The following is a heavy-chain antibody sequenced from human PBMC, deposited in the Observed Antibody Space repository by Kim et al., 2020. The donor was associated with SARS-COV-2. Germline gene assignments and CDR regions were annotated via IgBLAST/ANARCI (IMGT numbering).Heavy chain of an antibody. Sequence: GGSLILSCEAPGFTFTNAWMTWVRQAQGKGLEWVGRTKSKTDGGTTDYGAPVKGRFSILRDDSKNMLYVEMNSLETEDTAVYYCTRSRYTSGRDYHNGMDVWGKGTTVSVSS. J-gene: IGHJ6*04. CDR3: TRSRYTSGRDYHNGMDV. CDR2: TKSKTDGGTT. D-gene: IGHD6-19*01. V-gene: IGHV3-15*01. CDR1: GFTFTNAW.